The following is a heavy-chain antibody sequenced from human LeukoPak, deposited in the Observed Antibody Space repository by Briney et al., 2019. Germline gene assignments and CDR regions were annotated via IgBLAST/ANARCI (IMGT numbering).Heavy chain of an antibody. CDR1: GGTFSSYA. J-gene: IGHJ4*02. CDR3: ARDVSPGYSHGLSYFDY. D-gene: IGHD5-18*01. V-gene: IGHV1-69*13. CDR2: IIPIFGTA. Sequence: SVKVSCKASGGTFSSYAISWVRQAPGQGLEWMGGIIPIFGTANYAQKFQGRVTITADESTSTAYMELSSLRSEDTAVYYCARDVSPGYSHGLSYFDYWGQGTLVTVSS.